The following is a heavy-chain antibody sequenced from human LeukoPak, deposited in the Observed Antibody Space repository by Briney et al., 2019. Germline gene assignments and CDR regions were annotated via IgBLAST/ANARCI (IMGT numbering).Heavy chain of an antibody. J-gene: IGHJ5*02. CDR1: VGTFTNYA. CDR2: VIPFFGTS. CDR3: AMGITIFGVIKPPT. V-gene: IGHV1-69*15. Sequence: SVTVSFTTSVGTFTNYAFSWVRQAPGQGLEWMGRVIPFFGTSNYAQNFQDRLPLPPHQSTSTAYIELSSLTSEDTAVYFCAMGITIFGVIKPPTWGQGTLVTVSS. D-gene: IGHD3-3*01.